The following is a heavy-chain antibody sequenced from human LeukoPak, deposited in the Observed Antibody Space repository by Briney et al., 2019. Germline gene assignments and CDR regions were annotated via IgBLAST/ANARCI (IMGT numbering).Heavy chain of an antibody. D-gene: IGHD3-10*01. V-gene: IGHV1-2*02. CDR3: ARESRRYYYGSGNDY. CDR1: GYTFTGFY. J-gene: IGHJ4*02. CDR2: IRPINGAT. Sequence: ASVTVSCKASGYTFTGFYINWVRQAPGQGLEWVGWIRPINGATKYVQNLQGRVSLSMDTSISTAYMELSGLRSDDTAVYYCARESRRYYYGSGNDYWGQGTLVTVSS.